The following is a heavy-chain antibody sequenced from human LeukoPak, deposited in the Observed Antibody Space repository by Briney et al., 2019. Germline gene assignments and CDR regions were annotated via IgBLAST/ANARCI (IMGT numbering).Heavy chain of an antibody. CDR1: GFMFSTYS. D-gene: IGHD2-2*01. J-gene: IGHJ3*01. Sequence: GGSLRLSCAASGFMFSTYSMHWVRQAPGKGLEWVGNIKDDGSQKYYVDSVKGRFTISRDNAENSLYLQLNSLRAEDSAVYYCGREVPGAMNAVDVWGQGTMVTVSS. CDR2: IKDDGSQK. CDR3: GREVPGAMNAVDV. V-gene: IGHV3-7*01.